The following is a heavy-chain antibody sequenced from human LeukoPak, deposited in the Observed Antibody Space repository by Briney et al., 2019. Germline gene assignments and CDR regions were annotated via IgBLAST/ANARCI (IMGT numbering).Heavy chain of an antibody. CDR3: AKDQGYCSGGSCYSRGA. CDR1: GFTFSSYG. V-gene: IGHV3-23*01. J-gene: IGHJ5*02. D-gene: IGHD2-15*01. Sequence: GGTLRLSCAASGFTFSSYGMSWVRQAPGKGLEWVSVISGSGGSTYYADSVKGRFTISRDNSKNTLYLQMNSLRAEDTAVYYCAKDQGYCSGGSCYSRGAWGQGTLVTVSS. CDR2: ISGSGGST.